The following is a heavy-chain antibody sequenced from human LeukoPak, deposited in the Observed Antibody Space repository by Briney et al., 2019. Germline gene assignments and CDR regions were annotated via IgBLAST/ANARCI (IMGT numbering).Heavy chain of an antibody. CDR1: GFAVTSNH. Sequence: GGSLRLSCVASGFAVTSNHMNWVRQAPGKGLEWVSIFYIGGTTKYTDSVKGRFTISRDNSKNTVYLQMGSLRAEDMAVYYCAREKGYGDYDYWGQGALVTVSS. CDR2: FYIGGTT. V-gene: IGHV3-66*02. D-gene: IGHD4-17*01. J-gene: IGHJ4*02. CDR3: AREKGYGDYDY.